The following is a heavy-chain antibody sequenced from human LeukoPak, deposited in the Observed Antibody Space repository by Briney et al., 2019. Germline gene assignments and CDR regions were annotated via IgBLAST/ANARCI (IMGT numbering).Heavy chain of an antibody. CDR3: ARAHPLDY. CDR1: GFTFSSHW. Sequence: GGSLRLSCAASGFTFSSHWIHWVRQAPGQGLVWVSRINSDGSSTSYADSVKGRFTISRDNAKNTLYLQMNSLRAEDTAVYYCARAHPLDYWGQGTLVTVSS. J-gene: IGHJ4*02. V-gene: IGHV3-74*01. CDR2: INSDGSST.